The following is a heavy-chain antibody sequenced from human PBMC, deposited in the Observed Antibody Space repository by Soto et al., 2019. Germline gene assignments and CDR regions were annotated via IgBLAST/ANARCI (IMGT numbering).Heavy chain of an antibody. CDR2: INAGNGNT. J-gene: IGHJ4*02. V-gene: IGHV1-3*01. CDR3: ARDPGYSYGYN. CDR1: RYTFTSYA. Sequence: GASVKVTCKASRYTFTSYAMHWVRQAPGQRLEWMGWINAGNGNTKYSQKFQGRVTITRDTSASTAYMELSSLRSEDTAVYYCARDPGYSYGYNWGQGTLVTVSS. D-gene: IGHD5-18*01.